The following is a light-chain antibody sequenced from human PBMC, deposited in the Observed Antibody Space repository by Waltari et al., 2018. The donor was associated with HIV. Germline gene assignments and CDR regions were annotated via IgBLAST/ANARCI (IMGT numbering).Light chain of an antibody. J-gene: IGKJ3*01. V-gene: IGKV3-15*01. CDR1: QSVTSI. CDR2: GES. CDR3: QQYNTWPLT. Sequence: EIVMTQSPATLSVSPGERATLSCRASQSVTSILAWYQQKPGQAHRLRSYGESKRATGVPTRLSGGGSGTEFTLTISSLQSEEFAVYSCQQYNTWPLTFGPGTKVDIK.